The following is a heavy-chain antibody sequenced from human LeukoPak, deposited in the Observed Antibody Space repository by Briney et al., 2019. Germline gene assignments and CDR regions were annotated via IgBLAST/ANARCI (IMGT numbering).Heavy chain of an antibody. CDR1: GFTFSSYT. CDR3: ARDLYYDSSGYYYGAFDI. V-gene: IGHV3-30*04. D-gene: IGHD3-22*01. CDR2: ISSDGSNK. Sequence: GRSLRLSCAASGFTFSSYTMHWVRQAPGKGLEWVAVISSDGSNKYYADSVKGRFTISRDNSKNTVYLQMNSLRAEDTAVYYCARDLYYDSSGYYYGAFDIWGQGTMVTVSS. J-gene: IGHJ3*02.